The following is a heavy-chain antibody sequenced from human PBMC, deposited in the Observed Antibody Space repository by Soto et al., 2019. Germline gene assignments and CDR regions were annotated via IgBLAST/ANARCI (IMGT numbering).Heavy chain of an antibody. V-gene: IGHV3-48*02. Sequence: PGGSLRLSCAGSGFTFGTYSMNWVRQAAGKGLEWIAYISYDSDTIQYAEFVKGRFTISRDKAKNSLYLQMNSLRDEDTAVDYCARLYYDYVWGQGTTVTVSS. CDR3: ARLYYDYV. CDR2: ISYDSDTI. D-gene: IGHD3-3*01. J-gene: IGHJ6*02. CDR1: GFTFGTYS.